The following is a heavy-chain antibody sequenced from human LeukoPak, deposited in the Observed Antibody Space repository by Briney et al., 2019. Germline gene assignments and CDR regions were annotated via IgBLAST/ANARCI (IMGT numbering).Heavy chain of an antibody. CDR2: LNPNSGNT. CDR3: ARGGTMVRGVIRGYWFDP. D-gene: IGHD3-10*01. V-gene: IGHV1-8*01. J-gene: IGHJ5*02. CDR1: GYTFTSYD. Sequence: ASVKVSCKASGYTFTSYDINWVRQSTGQGLEWMGWLNPNSGNTGYAQKFQGRVTMTRNTSISTAYMELSSLRTEDTAVYYCARGGTMVRGVIRGYWFDPWGQGTLVTVSS.